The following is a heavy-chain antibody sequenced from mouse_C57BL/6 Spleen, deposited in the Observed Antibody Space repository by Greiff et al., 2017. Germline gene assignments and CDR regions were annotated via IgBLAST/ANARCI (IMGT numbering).Heavy chain of an antibody. J-gene: IGHJ2*01. CDR1: GYTFTSYW. CDR2: IYPGNSDT. Sequence: EVQLQQSGTVLARPGASVKMSCKTSGYTFTSYWMHWVKQRPGQGLEWIGAIYPGNSDTSYNQKFKGKAKLTAVTSASTAYMELSSLTNEDSAVYYCTRVGYGNYRPFDYWGQGTTLTVSS. CDR3: TRVGYGNYRPFDY. V-gene: IGHV1-5*01. D-gene: IGHD2-1*01.